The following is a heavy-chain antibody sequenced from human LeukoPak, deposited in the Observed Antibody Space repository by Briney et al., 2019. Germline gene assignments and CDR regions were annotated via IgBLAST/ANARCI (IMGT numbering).Heavy chain of an antibody. D-gene: IGHD6-6*01. CDR1: GGTFSSYA. Sequence: SVKVSCKASGGTFSSYAISWVRQAPGQGLEWMGRIIPILGIANYAQKFQGRVTITADKSTSTAYMELSSLRSEDTAVYYCVRDWEWKAARNLFDPWGQGTRVTVSS. CDR2: IIPILGIA. V-gene: IGHV1-69*04. J-gene: IGHJ5*02. CDR3: VRDWEWKAARNLFDP.